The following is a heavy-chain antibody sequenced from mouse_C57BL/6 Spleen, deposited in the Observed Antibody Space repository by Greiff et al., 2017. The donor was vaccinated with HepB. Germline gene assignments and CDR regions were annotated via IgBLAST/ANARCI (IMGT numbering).Heavy chain of an antibody. CDR3: TRGDYDGGFAD. J-gene: IGHJ3*01. CDR2: IYPSSGST. D-gene: IGHD2-4*01. V-gene: IGHV1-55*01. Sequence: QVQLQQPGAELVKPGASVKLSCKASGYTFTSYCITWVKQRPGQGLEWIGDIYPSSGSTNYNEKFKSKATLTVDTSSSTAYVQLSSLTSEDSAVYCGTRGDYDGGFADWGKGTTVTVSA. CDR1: GYTFTSYC.